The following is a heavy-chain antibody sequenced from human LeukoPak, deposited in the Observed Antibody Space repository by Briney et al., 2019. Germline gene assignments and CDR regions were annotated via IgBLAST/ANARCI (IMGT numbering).Heavy chain of an antibody. Sequence: GGSQRLSCEVSGLTVSNAWIHWVRQAPGKGLEWVGRMKSEASGGTPDYAAPVIGRFTISRDDSKNTLYLQMNSLKTEDGGVYYCTSDFGWGQGTMVTVS. CDR3: TSDFG. V-gene: IGHV3-15*01. CDR1: GLTVSNAW. J-gene: IGHJ3*01. D-gene: IGHD3-10*01. CDR2: MKSEASGGTP.